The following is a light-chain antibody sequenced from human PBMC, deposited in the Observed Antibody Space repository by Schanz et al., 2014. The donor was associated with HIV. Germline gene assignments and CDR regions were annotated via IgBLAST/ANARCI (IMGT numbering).Light chain of an antibody. CDR1: QSISSW. CDR2: KTS. J-gene: IGKJ2*03. Sequence: DIQMTQSPSTLSASVGDRVTITCRASQSISSWLAWYQQKPGKAPKLMIYKTSYLESGVPSRFSGSGSATEFTLTISSLHPDDFVTYYCQQYSDYHYSFGQGTKLEIK. V-gene: IGKV1-5*03. CDR3: QQYSDYHYS.